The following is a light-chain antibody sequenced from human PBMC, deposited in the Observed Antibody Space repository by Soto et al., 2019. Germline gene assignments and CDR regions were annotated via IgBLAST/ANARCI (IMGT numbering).Light chain of an antibody. CDR1: SSDVGSYDL. J-gene: IGLJ1*01. Sequence: QLVLTQPASVSGSPGQSIAISCSGTSSDVGSYDLVSWYQQHPGKAPKLMIYEGSKRPSGVSNRFSASKSGNTASLTISGLQAEDEADYYCCSYAGSSLYVFGTGTKLTVL. V-gene: IGLV2-23*01. CDR3: CSYAGSSLYV. CDR2: EGS.